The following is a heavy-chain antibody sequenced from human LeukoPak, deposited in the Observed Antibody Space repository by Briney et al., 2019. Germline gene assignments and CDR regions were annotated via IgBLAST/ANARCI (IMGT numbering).Heavy chain of an antibody. Sequence: GASVKVSCKASGYTFTGYYMHWVRQAPGQGLEWMGWINPNSGGTNYAQKFQGRVTMTRDTSISTAYMELSRLRSDDTAVYYCARDPVIGTTRAGAFDIWGQGTKVTVSS. V-gene: IGHV1-2*02. D-gene: IGHD2/OR15-2a*01. CDR2: INPNSGGT. J-gene: IGHJ3*02. CDR1: GYTFTGYY. CDR3: ARDPVIGTTRAGAFDI.